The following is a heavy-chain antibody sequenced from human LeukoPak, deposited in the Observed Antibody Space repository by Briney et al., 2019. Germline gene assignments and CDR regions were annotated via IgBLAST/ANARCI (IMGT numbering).Heavy chain of an antibody. J-gene: IGHJ4*02. D-gene: IGHD1-14*01. V-gene: IGHV4-4*02. CDR3: AREILGGFNPGAY. Sequence: SGTLSLTCAVSLDSTTSNFWSWVRQPPGKGLEWIGEIHRSGSPNYNPSLQSRVTISIDRSRNQIALELSSVTAADTAVYYCAREILGGFNPGAYWGQGTLVTVSS. CDR2: IHRSGSP. CDR1: LDSTTSNF.